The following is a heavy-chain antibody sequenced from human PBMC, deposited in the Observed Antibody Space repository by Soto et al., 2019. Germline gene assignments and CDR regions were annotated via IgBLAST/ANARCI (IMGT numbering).Heavy chain of an antibody. J-gene: IGHJ4*02. CDR1: GFTFDDYA. CDR2: ISWNSGSI. Sequence: EVQLVESGGGLVQPGRSLRLSCAASGFTFDDYAMHWVRQAPGKGLEWVSGISWNSGSIGYADSVKGRFTISRDNAKNPLYMQMNSLRAEDTALYHGAKVLYDFWSGYYFDYWGQGTPVTGSS. D-gene: IGHD3-3*01. CDR3: AKVLYDFWSGYYFDY. V-gene: IGHV3-9*01.